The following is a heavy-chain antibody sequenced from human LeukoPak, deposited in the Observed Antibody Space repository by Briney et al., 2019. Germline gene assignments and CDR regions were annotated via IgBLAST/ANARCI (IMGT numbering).Heavy chain of an antibody. J-gene: IGHJ6*03. CDR1: GFTFSSYA. D-gene: IGHD3-10*01. CDR2: ISGSGGST. Sequence: GGSLRLSCAASGFTFSSYAMSWVRQAPGKGLEWVSAISGSGGSTYYADSVKGRFTISRDNSKNTLYLQMNSLRAEDTAVYYCAKAKTSRFGEPYYMDVWGKGTTVTVSS. CDR3: AKAKTSRFGEPYYMDV. V-gene: IGHV3-23*01.